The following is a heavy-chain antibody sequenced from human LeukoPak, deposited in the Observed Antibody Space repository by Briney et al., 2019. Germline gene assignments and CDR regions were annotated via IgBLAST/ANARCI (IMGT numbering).Heavy chain of an antibody. Sequence: GGSLRLSCAASGFTVSSNYMSWVRQAPGKGLEWASVIYSGGSTYYADSVKGRFTISRDNSKNTLYLQMNSLRAEDTAVYYCARVLSGSYFGYWGQGTLVTVSS. D-gene: IGHD1-26*01. J-gene: IGHJ4*02. CDR1: GFTVSSNY. V-gene: IGHV3-53*01. CDR2: IYSGGST. CDR3: ARVLSGSYFGY.